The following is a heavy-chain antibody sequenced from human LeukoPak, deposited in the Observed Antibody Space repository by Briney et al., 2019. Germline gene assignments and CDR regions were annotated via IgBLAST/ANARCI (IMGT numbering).Heavy chain of an antibody. V-gene: IGHV3-15*07. CDR1: GFTFSNAW. D-gene: IGHD4-17*01. CDR3: TTDTPDYDPFDY. J-gene: IGHJ4*02. Sequence: GGSLRLSCAASGFTFSNAWMNWVHQAPGKGLEWVGRIKSKTDGGTTDYAAPVKGRFTISRDDSKNTLYLQMNSLKTEDTAVYYCTTDTPDYDPFDYWGQGTLVTVSS. CDR2: IKSKTDGGTT.